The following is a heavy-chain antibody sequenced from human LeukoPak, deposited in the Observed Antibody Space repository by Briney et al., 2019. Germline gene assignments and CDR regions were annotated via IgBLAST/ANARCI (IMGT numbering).Heavy chain of an antibody. CDR1: GFTFSSYW. J-gene: IGHJ4*02. V-gene: IGHV3-74*01. D-gene: IGHD6-13*01. Sequence: GGSLRLSCAASGFTFSSYWMHWVRQAPGKGLVWVSRINSDGSSTSYADSVKGRFTISGDNAKNTLYLQMNSLRAEDTAVYYCARDRGAAAVDFDYWGQGTLVTVSS. CDR3: ARDRGAAAVDFDY. CDR2: INSDGSST.